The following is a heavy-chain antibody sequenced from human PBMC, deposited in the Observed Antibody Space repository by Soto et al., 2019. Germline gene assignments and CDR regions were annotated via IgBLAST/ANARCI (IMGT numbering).Heavy chain of an antibody. CDR2: IMPVFATP. CDR1: AGTFSTSA. D-gene: IGHD1-7*01. CDR3: ARVKDRQQLGGNYLYILDV. J-gene: IGHJ6*02. V-gene: IGHV1-69*12. Sequence: QVQLVQSGAEVKKPGSSVKVSCKASAGTFSTSAISCERQAPGQGLEGVGGIMPVFATPDYAQQFQGRVTITEDEPTTPAYLELTSLRTHDTAVYYCARVKDRQQLGGNYLYILDVWGQGT.